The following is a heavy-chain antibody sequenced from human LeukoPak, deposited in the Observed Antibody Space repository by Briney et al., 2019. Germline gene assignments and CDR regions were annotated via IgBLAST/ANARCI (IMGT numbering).Heavy chain of an antibody. CDR1: GYTFTNYA. Sequence: ASVKVSCKASGYTFTNYAITWVRQAPGQGPEWMGWISPYNGDRRDALKFQDRVTMTTDTSTTTAYMELRSLRSDDTAMYYCARLRLGELSLGFDPWGQGTLVTVSS. CDR3: ARLRLGELSLGFDP. J-gene: IGHJ5*02. V-gene: IGHV1-18*01. CDR2: ISPYNGDR. D-gene: IGHD3-16*02.